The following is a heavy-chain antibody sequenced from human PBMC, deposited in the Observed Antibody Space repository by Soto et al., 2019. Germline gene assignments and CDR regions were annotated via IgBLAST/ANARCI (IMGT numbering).Heavy chain of an antibody. V-gene: IGHV4-59*12. CDR2: IYYSGST. J-gene: IGHJ5*02. D-gene: IGHD2-21*02. Sequence: SETMSLTCTVSGGSIRSYYWSWIRKPPGKGLEWIGYIYYSGSTNYNPSLKSRVTISVDTSKNQFSLKLSSVTAADTAVYYCARITYCGGDCYRGFDPWGQGTLVTVSS. CDR1: GGSIRSYY. CDR3: ARITYCGGDCYRGFDP.